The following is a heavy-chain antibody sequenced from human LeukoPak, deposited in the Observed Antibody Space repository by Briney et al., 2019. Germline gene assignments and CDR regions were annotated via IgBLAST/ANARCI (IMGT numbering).Heavy chain of an antibody. V-gene: IGHV3-23*01. CDR3: AKAQGYSYGGDYYYYTMDV. Sequence: GSLRLSCAASGFSFSNYAMSWVRQAPGKGLEWVSAISGNGGSTYYADSVKGRFTISRDNSKNTLYLQMNGLRAEDTAVYYCAKAQGYSYGGDYYYYTMDVWGQGTTVTVSS. J-gene: IGHJ6*02. CDR1: GFSFSNYA. CDR2: ISGNGGST. D-gene: IGHD5-18*01.